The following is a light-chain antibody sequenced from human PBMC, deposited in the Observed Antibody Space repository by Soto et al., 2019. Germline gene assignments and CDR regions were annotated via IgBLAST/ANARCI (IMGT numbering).Light chain of an antibody. Sequence: EIVLTQSPGTLSLSPGERATLSCRASQSFNSIYLAWYQQKPGQAPRLLIYGASSRATGIPDRFSGSGSGTDFTLTISRLEPEDFAVYYCQQYNSWPPITFGQGTRLEIK. CDR1: QSFNSIY. CDR2: GAS. V-gene: IGKV3-20*01. J-gene: IGKJ5*01. CDR3: QQYNSWPPIT.